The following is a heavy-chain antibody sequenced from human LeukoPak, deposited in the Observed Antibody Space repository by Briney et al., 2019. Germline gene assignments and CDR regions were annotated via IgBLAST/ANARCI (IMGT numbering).Heavy chain of an antibody. CDR1: GGSTSSSSYY. CDR2: IYYSGST. Sequence: SETLSLTCTVSGGSTSSSSYYWVRIRQSPGKGLEGIGSIYYSGSTYYNPSLKSRVTITVDTSKNQCSLKVSSVTAADTAVYYCARHEWQQLVKFDYWGQGALVTVSS. D-gene: IGHD6-13*01. CDR3: ARHEWQQLVKFDY. J-gene: IGHJ4*02. V-gene: IGHV4-39*01.